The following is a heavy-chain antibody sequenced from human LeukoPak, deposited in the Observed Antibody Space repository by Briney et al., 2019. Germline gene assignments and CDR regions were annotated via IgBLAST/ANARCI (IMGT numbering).Heavy chain of an antibody. V-gene: IGHV1-8*01. CDR3: ARGGPVAVTHKYFQH. J-gene: IGHJ1*01. CDR2: MHPNSGNT. Sequence: VASVKVSCKASGYTFTSYDINWVRQATGQGLEWMGWMHPNSGNTGYAQNFQGRVTMTRNTSISTAYMELSSLRSEDTAVYYCARGGPVAVTHKYFQHWGQGTLVTVSS. D-gene: IGHD6-19*01. CDR1: GYTFTSYD.